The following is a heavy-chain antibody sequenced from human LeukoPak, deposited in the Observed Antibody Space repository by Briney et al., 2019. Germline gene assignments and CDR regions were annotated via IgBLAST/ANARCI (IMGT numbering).Heavy chain of an antibody. J-gene: IGHJ4*02. CDR2: IIPIFGTA. V-gene: IGHV1-69*13. D-gene: IGHD6-6*01. Sequence: SVKVSCKASGYTFTSYYMHWVRQAPGQGLEWMGGIIPIFGTANYAQKFQGRVTITADESTSTAYMELSSLRSEDTAVYYCAREWTPPHSSSSLGFDYWGQGTLVTVSS. CDR3: AREWTPPHSSSSLGFDY. CDR1: GYTFTSYY.